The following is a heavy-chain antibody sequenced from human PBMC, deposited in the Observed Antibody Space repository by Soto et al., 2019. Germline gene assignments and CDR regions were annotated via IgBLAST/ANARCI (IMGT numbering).Heavy chain of an antibody. Sequence: KPSETLSLTCTVSGGSIDSFYWSWIRQSPGKGLEWIGYIYYTGSTVYNPSLKTRVTTSLDTSKTQFSLKLRSVTAADTAVYYCARVKYGSGSYLHTFDYWGQGALVTVSS. J-gene: IGHJ4*02. CDR2: IYYTGST. CDR3: ARVKYGSGSYLHTFDY. CDR1: GGSIDSFY. D-gene: IGHD3-10*01. V-gene: IGHV4-59*01.